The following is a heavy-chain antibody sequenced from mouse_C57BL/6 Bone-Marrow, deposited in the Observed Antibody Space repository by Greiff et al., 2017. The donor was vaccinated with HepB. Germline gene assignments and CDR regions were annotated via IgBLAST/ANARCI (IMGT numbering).Heavy chain of an antibody. CDR2: INPSTGGT. CDR1: GYSFTGYY. Sequence: EVQLQQSGPELVKPGASVKISCKASGYSFTGYYMNWVKQSPEKSLEWIGEINPSTGGTTYNQKFKAKATLTVDKSSSTAYMQLKSLTSEDSAVYYCARRVYYGSSHWYFDVWGTGTTVTVSS. CDR3: ARRVYYGSSHWYFDV. D-gene: IGHD1-1*01. J-gene: IGHJ1*03. V-gene: IGHV1-42*01.